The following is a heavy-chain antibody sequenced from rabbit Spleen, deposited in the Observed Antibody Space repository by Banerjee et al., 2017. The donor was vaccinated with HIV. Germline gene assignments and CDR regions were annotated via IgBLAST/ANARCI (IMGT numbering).Heavy chain of an antibody. CDR1: GFSFSSSDY. CDR3: ARDTGSSFSSYGMDL. CDR2: IAGSSSGFI. V-gene: IGHV1S45*01. Sequence: QEQLEESGGDLVKPEGSLTLTCTASGFSFSSSDYMCWVRQAPGKGLEWISCIAGSSSGFIYSATWAKGRFTCSKTSSTTVTLQMTSLTVADTATYFCARDTGSSFSSYGMDLWGQGTLVTVS. J-gene: IGHJ6*01. D-gene: IGHD8-1*01.